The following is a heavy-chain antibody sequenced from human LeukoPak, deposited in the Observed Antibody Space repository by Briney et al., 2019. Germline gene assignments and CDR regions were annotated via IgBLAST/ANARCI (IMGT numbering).Heavy chain of an antibody. CDR2: IYSGGST. Sequence: GSLRLSCAASGFTVSSNYMSWVRQAPGKGLEWVSVIYSGGSTYYADSVKGRFTISRDNSKNTLYLQMNSLRAEDTAVYYCARVAPYDFWSGYYYFDYWGQGTLVTVSS. CDR3: ARVAPYDFWSGYYYFDY. J-gene: IGHJ4*02. CDR1: GFTVSSNY. D-gene: IGHD3-3*01. V-gene: IGHV3-53*01.